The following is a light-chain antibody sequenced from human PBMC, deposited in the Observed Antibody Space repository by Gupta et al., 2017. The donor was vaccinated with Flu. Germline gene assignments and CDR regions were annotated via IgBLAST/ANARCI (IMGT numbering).Light chain of an antibody. V-gene: IGKV1-5*03. CDR1: QSVGSY. J-gene: IGKJ1*01. CDR2: KAS. Sequence: GDRVSITCRASQSVGSYLAWYQQKPGKAPKLLINKASNLESGVPLRFSGSGSGTEFTLTISSLQPDDFATYYCQQYDSYPRTFGQGTKVEI. CDR3: QQYDSYPRT.